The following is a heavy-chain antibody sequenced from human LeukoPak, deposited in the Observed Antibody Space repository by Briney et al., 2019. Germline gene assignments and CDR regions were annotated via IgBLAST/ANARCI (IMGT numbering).Heavy chain of an antibody. D-gene: IGHD7-27*01. CDR2: ISYSGST. CDR3: ARGPTGDRLHWFDP. J-gene: IGHJ5*02. CDR1: GGSISSYY. V-gene: IGHV4-59*01. Sequence: SETLSLTCTVSGGSISSYYWSWIRQPPGKGLEWIGHISYSGSTNYNPSLKSRITISVDTSKNQFSLKLSSVTAADTAVYYCARGPTGDRLHWFDPWGQGTLVTVSS.